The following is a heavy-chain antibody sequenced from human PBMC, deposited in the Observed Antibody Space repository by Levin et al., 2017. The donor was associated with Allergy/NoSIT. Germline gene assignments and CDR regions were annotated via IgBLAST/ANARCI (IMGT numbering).Heavy chain of an antibody. V-gene: IGHV4-34*01. CDR1: GGSFSGYF. J-gene: IGHJ4*02. CDR2: INHSGST. CDR3: ARAEGGRGGDLLLSY. D-gene: IGHD2-15*01. Sequence: SETLSLTCAVYGGSFSGYFWSWIRQPPGKGLEWIGEINHSGSTNYNPSLKSRVTISVDTSKNQFSLKLSSVTAADTAVYYCARAEGGRGGDLLLSYWDQGTLVTVSS.